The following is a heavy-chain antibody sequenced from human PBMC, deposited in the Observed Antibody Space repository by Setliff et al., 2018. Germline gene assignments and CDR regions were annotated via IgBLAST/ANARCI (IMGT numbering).Heavy chain of an antibody. CDR1: GFTFSSYG. V-gene: IGHV3-33*01. Sequence: PGGSLRLSCAASGFTFSSYGMHWVRQAPGKGLEWVAVIWYDGSNKYYADSVKGRFTISRDNSKNTLYLQTNSLRSEDTAVYYCARDSRGLVPAAIEGSYYYYGMDVWGQGTTVTVSS. CDR2: IWYDGSNK. D-gene: IGHD2-2*02. J-gene: IGHJ6*02. CDR3: ARDSRGLVPAAIEGSYYYYGMDV.